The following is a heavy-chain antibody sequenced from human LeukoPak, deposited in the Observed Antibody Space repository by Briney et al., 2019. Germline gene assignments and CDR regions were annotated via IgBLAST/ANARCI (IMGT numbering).Heavy chain of an antibody. V-gene: IGHV3-30-3*01. CDR3: ASAMNFGHFDL. D-gene: IGHD2-2*01. Sequence: GGSLRLSCAASGFTFSSYAMHWVRQAPGKGLEWVAVISYDGSNKYYADSVKGRFTISRDNSKNTLYLQMNSLRVEDTAIYYCASAMNFGHFDLWGRGTLVTVSS. CDR2: ISYDGSNK. J-gene: IGHJ2*01. CDR1: GFTFSSYA.